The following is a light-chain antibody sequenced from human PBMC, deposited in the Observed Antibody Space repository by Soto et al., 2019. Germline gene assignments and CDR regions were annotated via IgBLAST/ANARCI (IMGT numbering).Light chain of an antibody. J-gene: IGKJ4*01. V-gene: IGKV3-11*01. Sequence: EVVLTQSPATLSLSPGERATLSCRASQTVGVHFAWYQQKPGQAPRLLISETSNRATGIPGRFSGSGSGTDVTLTISSLEPEDFAVYYCQHHSNWLRSFGGGTKVDIK. CDR2: ETS. CDR3: QHHSNWLRS. CDR1: QTVGVH.